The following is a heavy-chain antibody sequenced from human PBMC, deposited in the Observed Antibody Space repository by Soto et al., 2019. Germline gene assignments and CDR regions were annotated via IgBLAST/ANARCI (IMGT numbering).Heavy chain of an antibody. V-gene: IGHV1-18*01. D-gene: IGHD5-12*01. J-gene: IGHJ4*02. Sequence: ASVKVSCKASGYTFTSYGISWVRQAPGQGLEWMGWISAYNGNTNYAQKFQGRVTITADRSTGTAYMELNSLRSEDTAVYYCARDSPIGSTFSGYDAIDYWGQGTLVTVSS. CDR3: ARDSPIGSTFSGYDAIDY. CDR1: GYTFTSYG. CDR2: ISAYNGNT.